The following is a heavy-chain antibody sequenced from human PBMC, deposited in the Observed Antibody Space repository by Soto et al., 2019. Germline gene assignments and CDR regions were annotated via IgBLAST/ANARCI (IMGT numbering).Heavy chain of an antibody. CDR2: ISYDGSNK. Sequence: PGGSLRLSCAASGFTFSSYAMHWVRQAPGKGLEWVAVISYDGSNKYYADSVKGRFTISRDNSKNTLYLQMNSLRAEDTAVYYCARTSFPGGYSGYEAPRRPGFDYWGQGTLVTVSS. CDR3: ARTSFPGGYSGYEAPRRPGFDY. J-gene: IGHJ4*02. D-gene: IGHD5-12*01. V-gene: IGHV3-30-3*01. CDR1: GFTFSSYA.